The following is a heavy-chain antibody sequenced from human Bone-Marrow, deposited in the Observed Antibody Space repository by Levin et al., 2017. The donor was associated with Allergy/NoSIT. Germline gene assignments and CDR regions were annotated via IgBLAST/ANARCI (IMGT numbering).Heavy chain of an antibody. Sequence: GGSLRLSCAASGFTVSVNYMNWVRQAPGKGLEWVSVISSGGDTYYADSVKGRFVISRDNSKNTLYLRLNSLRAEDTAVYYCAGTSSSWYTYYYDGMDVWGQGTTVTVSS. J-gene: IGHJ6*02. CDR2: ISSGGDT. V-gene: IGHV3-53*01. CDR1: GFTVSVNY. D-gene: IGHD6-13*01. CDR3: AGTSSSWYTYYYDGMDV.